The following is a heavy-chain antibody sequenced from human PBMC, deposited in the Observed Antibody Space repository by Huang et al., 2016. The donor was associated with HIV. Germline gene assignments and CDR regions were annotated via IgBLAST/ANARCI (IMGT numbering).Heavy chain of an antibody. Sequence: QVRLEQWGAALLQPSETLSLTRAVYGGSFSGYQWTWIRQAPGKVLEWVVENNHSCSATYKPSLTTRMTITGDMAKNQIALKVTSLTVTDTAVYFCARGLRFCRGGDCFPTHFQHWSQG. CDR1: GGSFSGYQ. J-gene: IGHJ1*01. CDR3: ARGLRFCRGGDCFPTHFQH. V-gene: IGHV4-34*02. D-gene: IGHD2-21*02. CDR2: NNHSCSA.